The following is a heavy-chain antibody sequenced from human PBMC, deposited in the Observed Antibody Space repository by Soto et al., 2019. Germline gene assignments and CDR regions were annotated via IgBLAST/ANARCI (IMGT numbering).Heavy chain of an antibody. CDR2: ISGSGGST. D-gene: IGHD4-17*01. J-gene: IGHJ4*02. Sequence: EVQLLESGGGLVQPGGSLRLSCAASGFTFSSYAMSWVRQAPGKGLERVSAISGSGGSTYYADSVKGRFTISRDNSKNTLYLQMNGLRAEDTAVYYCAKAPNYGDSLENDYWGQGPLVSVSS. V-gene: IGHV3-23*01. CDR3: AKAPNYGDSLENDY. CDR1: GFTFSSYA.